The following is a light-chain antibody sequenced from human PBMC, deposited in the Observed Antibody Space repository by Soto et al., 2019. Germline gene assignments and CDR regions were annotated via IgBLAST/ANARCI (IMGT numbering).Light chain of an antibody. CDR2: EAS. Sequence: DIQMTQSPSSLSASEGDRVTITSRASQSISTWLAWYQQRPGKAPKVLISEASTLESGGPSRFSGSGSGTEFTLTISSLQPDDVATDYCQHSIGTFGQGTKVEIK. CDR3: QHSIGT. V-gene: IGKV1-5*01. J-gene: IGKJ1*01. CDR1: QSISTW.